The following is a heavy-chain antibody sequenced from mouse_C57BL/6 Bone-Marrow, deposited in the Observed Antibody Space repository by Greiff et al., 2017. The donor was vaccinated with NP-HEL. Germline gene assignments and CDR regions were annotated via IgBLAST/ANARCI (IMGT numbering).Heavy chain of an antibody. CDR1: GYTFTSYG. D-gene: IGHD1-1*01. CDR2: IYPRSGNN. CDR3: VLITTVVATRAWFAY. J-gene: IGHJ3*01. Sequence: QVQLQQSGAELARPGASVKLSCKASGYTFTSYGISWVKQRTGQGLEWIGEIYPRSGNNYYNEKFKGKATLTADKSSSTAYMELRSLTSEDSAVYFCVLITTVVATRAWFAYWGQGTLVTVSA. V-gene: IGHV1-81*01.